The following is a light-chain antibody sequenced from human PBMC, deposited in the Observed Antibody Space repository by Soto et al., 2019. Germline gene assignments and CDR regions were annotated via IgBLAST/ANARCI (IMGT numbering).Light chain of an antibody. J-gene: IGKJ1*01. CDR1: QIISSTY. V-gene: IGKV3-20*01. CDR3: HQYYSTPWT. CDR2: GAS. Sequence: DIVLTQSPGTLSLSPGERATLSCRASQIISSTYLGWYQQKPGQAPRLLIYGASSRATGIPDRFSGSGSGTDFTLTISSLQAEDVAVYYCHQYYSTPWTFGQGTKVEIK.